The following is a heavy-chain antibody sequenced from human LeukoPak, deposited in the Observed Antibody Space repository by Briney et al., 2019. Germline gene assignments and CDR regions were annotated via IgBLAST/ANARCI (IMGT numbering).Heavy chain of an antibody. CDR2: FDPEDGET. CDR1: GYTLTELS. V-gene: IGHV1-24*01. CDR3: ATTWPHSSGYLYAFDI. D-gene: IGHD3-22*01. Sequence: ASVKVSCKVSGYTLTELSMHWVRQAPGKGLEWMGGFDPEDGETIYAQKFQGRVTMTEDTSTDTAYMELSSLRSEDTAVYYCATTWPHSSGYLYAFDIWGQGTMVTVSS. J-gene: IGHJ3*02.